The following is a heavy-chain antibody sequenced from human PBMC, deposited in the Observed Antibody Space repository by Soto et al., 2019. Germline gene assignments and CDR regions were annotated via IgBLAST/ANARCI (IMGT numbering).Heavy chain of an antibody. J-gene: IGHJ4*02. V-gene: IGHV3-21*04. CDR1: GFTFSSYS. Sequence: GGSLRLSCAASGFTFSSYSMNWVRQAPGKGLEWVSSISSNSSYIYYADSVKGRFTISRDNAKNSLYLQMNSLRAEDTAVYYCARSGRDDIDHDYWGQGTLVTVSS. CDR2: ISSNSSYI. D-gene: IGHD1-1*01. CDR3: ARSGRDDIDHDY.